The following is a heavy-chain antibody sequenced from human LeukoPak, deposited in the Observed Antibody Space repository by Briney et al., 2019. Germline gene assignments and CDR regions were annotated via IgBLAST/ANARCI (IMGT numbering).Heavy chain of an antibody. CDR3: ARDAKGNPNYYDSSGYAYYYYMDV. V-gene: IGHV1-69*05. J-gene: IGHJ6*03. Sequence: SVKVSCKASGGTFSSCAISWVRQAPGQGLEWMGGIIPIFGTANYAQKFQGRVTITTDESTSTAYMELSSLRSEDTAVYYCARDAKGNPNYYDSSGYAYYYYMDVWGKGTTVTVSS. CDR1: GGTFSSCA. D-gene: IGHD3-22*01. CDR2: IIPIFGTA.